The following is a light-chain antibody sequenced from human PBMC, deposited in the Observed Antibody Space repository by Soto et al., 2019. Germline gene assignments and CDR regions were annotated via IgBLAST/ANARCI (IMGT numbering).Light chain of an antibody. V-gene: IGKV1-39*01. CDR2: GAF. Sequence: DIQMTQSPSTLSASVGDRVTITCRASQSISSWLAWYQQKPGKAPKFLIYGAFSLETGIPSRFSGSGSGTDFTLTISSLQPEDFATYYCQQSYSTPQTFGQGTKVDIK. CDR3: QQSYSTPQT. J-gene: IGKJ1*01. CDR1: QSISSW.